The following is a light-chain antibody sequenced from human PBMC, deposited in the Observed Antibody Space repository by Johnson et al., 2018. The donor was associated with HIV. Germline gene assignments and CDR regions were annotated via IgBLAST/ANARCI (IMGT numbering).Light chain of an antibody. Sequence: QSVLTQPPSVSAAPGQKVTISCSGSSSNIGNNYVSWYQVLPGTAPKLLIYENNKRPSGIPDRFSGSKSGTSATLGITGLQTGDEADYYCGTCDSSLSSGRGVFGTGTKVTVL. J-gene: IGLJ1*01. V-gene: IGLV1-51*02. CDR3: GTCDSSLSSGRGV. CDR2: ENN. CDR1: SSNIGNNY.